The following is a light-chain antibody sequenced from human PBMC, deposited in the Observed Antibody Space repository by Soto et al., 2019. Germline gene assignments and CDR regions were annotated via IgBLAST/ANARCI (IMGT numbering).Light chain of an antibody. Sequence: EVVLTQSPGTLSLSAGERATLSCRASQSVSSSYLAWYQQKPGQAPRLLIYGASSRATDIPDRITGNGSGTDFTLTISRLEPEDFAVYYCQHYGSTPWTFGQGTKVEIK. CDR2: GAS. CDR3: QHYGSTPWT. J-gene: IGKJ1*01. V-gene: IGKV3-20*01. CDR1: QSVSSSY.